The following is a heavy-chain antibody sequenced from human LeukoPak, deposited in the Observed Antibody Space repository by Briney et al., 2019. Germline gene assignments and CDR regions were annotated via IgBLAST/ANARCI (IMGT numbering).Heavy chain of an antibody. J-gene: IGHJ4*02. CDR1: RFTFSNYV. Sequence: GRSLRLSCAASRFTFSNYVMHWVRQAPGKGLEWVAVISYDGSDKYYADSVKGRFTISRDNAKNSLYLQMNSLRAEDTAVYYCARGIGIAAAGTRFDYWGQGTLVTVSS. CDR3: ARGIGIAAAGTRFDY. CDR2: ISYDGSDK. D-gene: IGHD6-13*01. V-gene: IGHV3-30*03.